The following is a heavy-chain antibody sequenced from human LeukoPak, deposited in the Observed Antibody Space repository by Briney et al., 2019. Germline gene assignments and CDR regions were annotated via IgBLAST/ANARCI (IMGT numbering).Heavy chain of an antibody. D-gene: IGHD4-17*01. CDR3: ARDPGTVTYYFDY. CDR1: GFTFSSYA. J-gene: IGHJ4*02. CDR2: IWYDGSNK. Sequence: PGGSLRLSCAASGFTFSSYAMHWVRQAPGKGLEGVAVIWYDGSNKYYADSVKGRFTISRDNSKNTLYLQMNSLRAEDTAVYYCARDPGTVTYYFDYWGQGTLVTVSS. V-gene: IGHV3-33*08.